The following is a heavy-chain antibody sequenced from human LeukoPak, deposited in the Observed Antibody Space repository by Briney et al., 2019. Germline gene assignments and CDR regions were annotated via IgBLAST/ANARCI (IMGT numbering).Heavy chain of an antibody. CDR3: ATSLYCSSTNCYALYFQH. CDR2: INPNRGGT. J-gene: IGHJ1*01. V-gene: IGHV1-2*02. Sequence: ASVKVSCKASGYALTGYYMHWVRQAPGQGLGWMGWINPNRGGTNYAQKFQGRVTMTRDTSISTAYMELSRLRSDDTAVYYCATSLYCSSTNCYALYFQHWGQGTLVTVSS. CDR1: GYALTGYY. D-gene: IGHD2-2*01.